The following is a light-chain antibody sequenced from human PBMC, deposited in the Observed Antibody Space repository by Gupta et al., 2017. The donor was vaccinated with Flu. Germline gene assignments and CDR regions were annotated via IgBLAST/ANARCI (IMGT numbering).Light chain of an antibody. J-gene: IGKJ5*01. Sequence: VLTQSPASLSLSPGERAILSCRASQRVTSYLAWYQQKPGQPPRPLIFDASKRAPGVPARFNGSGSETEFTLTITSREPQDSAVYYCQQRSDWTITFGQGTRLEI. CDR2: DAS. CDR1: QRVTSY. CDR3: QQRSDWTIT. V-gene: IGKV3-11*01.